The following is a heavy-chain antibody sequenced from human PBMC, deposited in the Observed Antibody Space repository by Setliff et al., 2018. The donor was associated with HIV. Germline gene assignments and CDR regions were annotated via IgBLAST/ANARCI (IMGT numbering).Heavy chain of an antibody. CDR3: AKSTGSVLGTYYFDY. CDR1: GFTFDDYT. CDR2: ISWDGGSA. V-gene: IGHV3-43*01. D-gene: IGHD3-16*01. Sequence: LRLSCAASGFTFDDYTMHWVRQAPGKAPEWVSLISWDGGSAYYADSVKGRVTISRDNSKNSLYLEMRSLRLEDTALYPCAKSTGSVLGTYYFDYWGQGTMVTVSS. J-gene: IGHJ4*02.